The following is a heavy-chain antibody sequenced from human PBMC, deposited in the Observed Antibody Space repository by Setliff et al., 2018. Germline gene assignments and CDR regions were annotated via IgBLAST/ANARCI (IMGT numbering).Heavy chain of an antibody. J-gene: IGHJ6*02. V-gene: IGHV1-2*02. CDR2: INPNTGDT. D-gene: IGHD7-27*01. CDR3: ARAGISSDIYWGQGTLVTVSSGKLKRRGGFRCYDMDV. Sequence: ASVKVSCKTSGHTLIGYYFHWVRQAPGQGLEWMGWINPNTGDTNYAQKFQGRVTMTRDPSINTAYMEVSRLRSDDTGVYYCARAGISSDIYWGQGTLVTVSSGKLKRRGGFRCYDMDVWGQGTTVTVSS. CDR1: GHTLIGYY.